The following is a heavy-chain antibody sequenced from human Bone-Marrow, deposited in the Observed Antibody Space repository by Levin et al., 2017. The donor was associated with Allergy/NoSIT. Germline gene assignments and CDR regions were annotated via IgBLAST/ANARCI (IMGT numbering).Heavy chain of an antibody. V-gene: IGHV3-23*01. Sequence: LSLTCAASGFTFSSYAMSWVRQAPGKGLEWVSSISGSGTITHYAESVKGRFTISRDISKNMLHLQMNSLRAEDTAIYFFAKEGLAVAGYYFDSWGQGTLVTVSS. D-gene: IGHD6-19*01. CDR1: GFTFSSYA. CDR2: ISGSGTIT. CDR3: AKEGLAVAGYYFDS. J-gene: IGHJ4*02.